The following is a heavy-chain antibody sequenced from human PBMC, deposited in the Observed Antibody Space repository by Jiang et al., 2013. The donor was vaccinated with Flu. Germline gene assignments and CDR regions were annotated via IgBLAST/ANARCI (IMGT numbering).Heavy chain of an antibody. D-gene: IGHD5-18*01. V-gene: IGHV2-5*02. CDR2: IFWDDEK. CDR3: AHRRYSSVAPGAFDY. J-gene: IGHJ4*02. CDR1: VG. Sequence: VGVGWIRQPPGKALEWLAVIFWDDEKHYSPSLKSRLTITKDTSKNQVVFTMTNMDPVDTATYYCAHRRYSSVAPGAFDYWGQGTQVTVSS.